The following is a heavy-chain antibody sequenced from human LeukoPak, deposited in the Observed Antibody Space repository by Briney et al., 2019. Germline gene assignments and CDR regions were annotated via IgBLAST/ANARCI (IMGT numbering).Heavy chain of an antibody. CDR1: GGSISSYY. CDR3: ARDNTIFGLGY. Sequence: SETLSLTCTVSGGSISSYYWSWIRQPPGKGLEWIGYIYYSGSTNYNPSLKSRVTISVDTSKNQFSLKLSSVTAADTAVYYCARDNTIFGLGYWGQGTLVTVSS. J-gene: IGHJ4*02. D-gene: IGHD3-3*01. V-gene: IGHV4-59*01. CDR2: IYYSGST.